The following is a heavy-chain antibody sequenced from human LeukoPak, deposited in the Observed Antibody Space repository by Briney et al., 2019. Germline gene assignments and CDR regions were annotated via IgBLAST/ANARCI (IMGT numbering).Heavy chain of an antibody. CDR3: ARGMGVWKS. CDR1: GGSFSGYY. J-gene: IGHJ5*02. Sequence: PSETLSLTCAVYGGSFSGYYWSWIRQPPGKGLEWIGEINHSGSTNYNPSLKGRVTISVDTSKNQFSLKLSSVTAADTAVYYCARGMGVWKSWGQGTLVTVSS. CDR2: INHSGST. D-gene: IGHD3-16*01. V-gene: IGHV4-34*01.